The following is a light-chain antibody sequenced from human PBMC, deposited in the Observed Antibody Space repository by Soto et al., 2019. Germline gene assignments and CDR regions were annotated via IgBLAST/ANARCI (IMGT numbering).Light chain of an antibody. Sequence: QSALTQPASVSESPGQSVTIPCTGTSSDVGVSNYVSWYPQHPGKAPQLIIYEVSYRPSGISHRFSASKSGYTASLTVSGLQAEDEADYYCSSYASSHVLVFGGGTKLTVL. J-gene: IGLJ2*01. CDR1: SSDVGVSNY. CDR3: SSYASSHVLV. CDR2: EVS. V-gene: IGLV2-14*01.